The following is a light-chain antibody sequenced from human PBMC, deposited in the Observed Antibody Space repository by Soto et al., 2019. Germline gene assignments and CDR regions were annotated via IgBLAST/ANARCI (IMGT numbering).Light chain of an antibody. CDR1: SGDIGSYNR. Sequence: QSVLTQPASVSGSPGQSITISCTGTSGDIGSYNRVSWYQQHPGKAPQLIIYEVTDRPSGVSNRFSGSKSGNTASLTISGLQAEDEAEYSCSSYTHINTRACVFGTGTKLTVL. CDR3: SSYTHINTRACV. J-gene: IGLJ1*01. CDR2: EVT. V-gene: IGLV2-14*01.